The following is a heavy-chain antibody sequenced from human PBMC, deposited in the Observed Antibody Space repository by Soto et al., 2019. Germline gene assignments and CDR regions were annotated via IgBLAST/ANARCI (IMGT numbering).Heavy chain of an antibody. CDR3: ATQGFGKLHGLVDV. J-gene: IGHJ6*02. CDR1: SVSINSFTNHY. CDR2: ISKSGFT. D-gene: IGHD3-10*01. Sequence: QAQLQTSGPGLVKPSETLSLTCTVSSVSINSFTNHYCSWIRQPPGKGLEWVGYISKSGFTRYNPSIRSRVTLSVDTSKNQFSLKLSSVTAADTALYFCATQGFGKLHGLVDVWGQGTTVTVSS. V-gene: IGHV4-59*08.